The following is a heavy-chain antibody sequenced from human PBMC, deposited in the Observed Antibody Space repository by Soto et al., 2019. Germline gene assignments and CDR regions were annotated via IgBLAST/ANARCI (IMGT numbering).Heavy chain of an antibody. CDR1: GFTFSSYW. V-gene: IGHV3-7*01. Sequence: EVQLVESGGGLVQPGGSLRLSCAASGFTFSSYWMSWVRQAPGKGLEWVANIKQDGSEKYYVDSVKGRFTISRDNAKNSLCLQMTSLRAEDTAVYYCARGPYDYRTDYWGQGTLVTVSS. J-gene: IGHJ4*02. CDR3: ARGPYDYRTDY. D-gene: IGHD3-10*01. CDR2: IKQDGSEK.